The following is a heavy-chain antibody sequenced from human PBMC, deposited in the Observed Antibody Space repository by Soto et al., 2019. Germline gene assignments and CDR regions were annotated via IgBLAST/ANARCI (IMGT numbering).Heavy chain of an antibody. CDR1: GGSFDITSSY. J-gene: IGHJ4*02. CDR3: ATVPIVGTKPYYFDS. V-gene: IGHV4-39*02. Sequence: QLQLQESGPGLVKPSETLSLTCTVSGGSFDITSSYWAWVRQPPGKGLEWIAYIYYSGSTYYNPSLKSRITTTVATSTNQLSLRLSSVTAADTAVYYCATVPIVGTKPYYFDSWGQGTLVTVSS. D-gene: IGHD1-1*01. CDR2: IYYSGST.